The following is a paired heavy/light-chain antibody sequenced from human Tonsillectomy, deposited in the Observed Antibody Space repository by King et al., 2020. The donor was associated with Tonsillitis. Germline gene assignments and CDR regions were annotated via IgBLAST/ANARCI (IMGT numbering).Light chain of an antibody. CDR1: QSVSSN. CDR2: GAS. J-gene: IGKJ1*01. V-gene: IGKV3-15*01. CDR3: QQYNNWPT. Sequence: EIVMTQSPATLSVSPGERATLSCRASQSVSSNLAWYQQKPGQPPRLLIYGASTRATGIPASFSGSGSGTEFTLTISSLQSEDFAVYYCQQYNNWPTFGHGTKVEIK.
Heavy chain of an antibody. J-gene: IGHJ4*02. CDR3: ARVSGSYLAYYFDY. CDR1: GFTFSNYA. D-gene: IGHD3-10*01. V-gene: IGHV3-30*04. Sequence: QVHLVESGGGVVQPGTSLRLSCAASGFTFSNYAMHWVRQAPGKGLEWVAVISYDGSNKYYADSVKGRFTISRDNSKNTLYLQMNSPRAEDTAVYYCARVSGSYLAYYFDYWGQGTLVIVSS. CDR2: ISYDGSNK.